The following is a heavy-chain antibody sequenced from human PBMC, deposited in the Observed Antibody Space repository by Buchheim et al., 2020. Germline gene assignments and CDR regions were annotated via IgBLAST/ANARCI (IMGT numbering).Heavy chain of an antibody. D-gene: IGHD6-6*01. V-gene: IGHV4-59*11. CDR2: IYYNGNT. Sequence: QVQLQESGPGQVKPSETLSLTCTVSGGSISPHCWTWIRQSPGKGLEWIGFIYYNGNTNYNPSLKSRVTMSIDTSNNQVSLRLSSVTAADTAVYYCARGMEGAARSAQVDWGQGTL. CDR3: ARGMEGAARSAQVD. CDR1: GGSISPHC. J-gene: IGHJ4*02.